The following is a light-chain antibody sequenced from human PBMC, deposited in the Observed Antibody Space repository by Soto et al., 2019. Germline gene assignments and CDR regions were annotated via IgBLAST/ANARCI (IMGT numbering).Light chain of an antibody. CDR3: SSYTSTKVL. J-gene: IGLJ2*01. CDR2: EVS. Sequence: QSALTQPASVSGSPGQSVTISCTGTSSDVGAYDFVSWYQQHPDKAPKLVIYEVSDRPSGVSDRFSGSKSGNTASLTISGLQAEDEADYYCSSYTSTKVLFGGGTKVTVL. CDR1: SSDVGAYDF. V-gene: IGLV2-14*01.